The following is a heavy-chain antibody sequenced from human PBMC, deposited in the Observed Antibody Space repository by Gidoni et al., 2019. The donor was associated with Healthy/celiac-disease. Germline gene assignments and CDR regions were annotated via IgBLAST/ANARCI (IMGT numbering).Heavy chain of an antibody. J-gene: IGHJ4*02. D-gene: IGHD1-26*01. CDR2: ISYDGSNK. Sequence: QVQLVESGGGVVKPGRSLRLSCAAPGFTFSSYAMHWVRQAPGKGLEWVAVISYDGSNKYYADSVKGRFTISRDNSKNTLYLQMNSLRAEDTAVYYCAREVGAGDDYWGQGTLVTVSS. CDR3: AREVGAGDDY. V-gene: IGHV3-30*04. CDR1: GFTFSSYA.